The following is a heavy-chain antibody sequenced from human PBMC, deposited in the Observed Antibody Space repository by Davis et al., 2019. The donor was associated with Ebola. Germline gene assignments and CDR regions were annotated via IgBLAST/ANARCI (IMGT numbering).Heavy chain of an antibody. V-gene: IGHV3-48*02. D-gene: IGHD7-27*01. CDR1: GFIFSSYS. J-gene: IGHJ4*02. CDR2: ISSSSSTI. Sequence: GESLKISCAASGFIFSSYSMNWVRQAPGKGLEWVSYISSSSSTIYYADSVKGRFTISRDNAKNSLYLQMNSLRDEDTAVYYCATDRNWDFDYWGQGTLVTVSS. CDR3: ATDRNWDFDY.